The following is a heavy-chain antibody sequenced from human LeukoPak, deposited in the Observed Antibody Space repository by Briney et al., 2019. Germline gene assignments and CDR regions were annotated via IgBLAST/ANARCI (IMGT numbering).Heavy chain of an antibody. CDR3: TRAKVRGADRFDP. J-gene: IGHJ5*02. CDR1: GGSFSNYF. CDR2: IYPSGNT. V-gene: IGHV4-4*07. D-gene: IGHD3-10*01. Sequence: SETLSLTCSVSGGSFSNYFWSWVRQPAGKGLEWIGRIYPSGNTNYNPPLKSRVTLSVDTSKNQFSLKLSSVTAADTAVYYCTRAKVRGADRFDPWGQGTLVTVSS.